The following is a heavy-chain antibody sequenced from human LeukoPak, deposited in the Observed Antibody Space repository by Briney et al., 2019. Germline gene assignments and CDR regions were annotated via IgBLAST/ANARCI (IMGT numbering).Heavy chain of an antibody. CDR2: VSAYNGNT. V-gene: IGHV1-18*01. J-gene: IGHJ2*01. D-gene: IGHD2/OR15-2a*01. Sequence: ASVKVSCKASGYTFINYGFTWVRQAPGQGLEWMGWVSAYNGNTNYLQKFQGRVTMTTDTSKNTAYMELRSLRSDDTAVYYCARVSTNSRVAGYDPQWYFDLWGRGTLVTVSS. CDR3: ARVSTNSRVAGYDPQWYFDL. CDR1: GYTFINYG.